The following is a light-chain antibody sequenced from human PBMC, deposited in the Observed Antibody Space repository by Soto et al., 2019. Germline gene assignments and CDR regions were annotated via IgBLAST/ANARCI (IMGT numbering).Light chain of an antibody. CDR3: QQYYSYSIT. J-gene: IGKJ5*01. CDR1: QGISSY. V-gene: IGKV1-8*01. Sequence: AIRMTQSPSSLSASTGDRVTITCRASQGISSYLAWYQQKPGKAPTLLIYAASTLQSGVPSRFSGSGSGTDFTLTISCLQSEDLATYYCQQYYSYSITFGQGTRLEIK. CDR2: AAS.